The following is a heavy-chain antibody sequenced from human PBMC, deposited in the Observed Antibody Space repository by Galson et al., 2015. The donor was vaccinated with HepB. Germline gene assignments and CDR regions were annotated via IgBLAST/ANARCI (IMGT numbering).Heavy chain of an antibody. J-gene: IGHJ2*01. CDR2: IKSKTDGGTT. Sequence: SLRLSCAASGFTFSNAWMSWVRQAPGKGLEWVGRIKSKTDGGTTDYAAPVKGRFTISRDDSKNTLYLQMNSLKTEDTAVYYCTTDLMMDIVATEYWYFDLWGRGTLVTVTS. D-gene: IGHD5-12*01. CDR1: GFTFSNAW. V-gene: IGHV3-15*01. CDR3: TTDLMMDIVATEYWYFDL.